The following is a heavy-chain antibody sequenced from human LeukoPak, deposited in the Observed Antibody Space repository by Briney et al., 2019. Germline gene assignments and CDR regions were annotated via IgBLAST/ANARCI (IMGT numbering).Heavy chain of an antibody. D-gene: IGHD3-3*01. CDR1: GGSISSYY. Sequence: SETLSLTCTVSGGSISSYYWSWIRQPPGKGLEWIGYIYYSGSTNYNPSLKSRVTISVDTSKNQFSLKLSSVTAADTAVYYCARQGPGIDFWSGSIDYWGQGTLVTVSS. V-gene: IGHV4-59*08. CDR2: IYYSGST. CDR3: ARQGPGIDFWSGSIDY. J-gene: IGHJ4*02.